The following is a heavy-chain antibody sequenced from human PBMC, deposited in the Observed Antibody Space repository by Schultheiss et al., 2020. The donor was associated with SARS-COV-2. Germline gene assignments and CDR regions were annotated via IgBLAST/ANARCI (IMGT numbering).Heavy chain of an antibody. CDR2: IYYSGST. Sequence: GSLRLSCTVSGGSVSSGSYYWSWIRQPPGKGLEWIGYIYYSGSTNYNPSLKSRVTISVDKSKNQFSLKLSSVTAADTAVYYCARVSTVVTPKNYYYYGMDVWGQGTTVTVSS. J-gene: IGHJ6*02. CDR1: GGSVSSGSYY. V-gene: IGHV4-61*01. CDR3: ARVSTVVTPKNYYYYGMDV. D-gene: IGHD4-23*01.